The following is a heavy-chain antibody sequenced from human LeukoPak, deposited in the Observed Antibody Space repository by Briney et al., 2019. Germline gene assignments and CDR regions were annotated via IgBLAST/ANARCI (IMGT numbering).Heavy chain of an antibody. Sequence: PGGPLRLSCAASGFTFRDYYMSWIRQAPGKGLEWVSYISSSASTKYYADSVKGRFTISRDNSKNTLYLQMNSLRAEDTAVYYCAKGGDGYNMYYFDYWGQGTLVTVSS. V-gene: IGHV3-11*01. CDR2: ISSSASTK. CDR1: GFTFRDYY. D-gene: IGHD5-24*01. J-gene: IGHJ4*02. CDR3: AKGGDGYNMYYFDY.